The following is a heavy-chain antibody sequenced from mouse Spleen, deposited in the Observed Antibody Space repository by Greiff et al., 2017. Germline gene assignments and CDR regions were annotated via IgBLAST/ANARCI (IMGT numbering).Heavy chain of an antibody. Sequence: EVKLQESGPELVKPGASVKIPCKASGYTFTDYNMDWVKQSHGKSLEWIGDINPNNGGTIYNQKFKGKATLTVDKSSSTAYMELRSLTSEDTAVYYCARSGYYGSEDYAMDYWGQGTSVTVSS. CDR1: GYTFTDYN. CDR3: ARSGYYGSEDYAMDY. V-gene: IGHV1-18*01. D-gene: IGHD1-1*01. J-gene: IGHJ4*01. CDR2: INPNNGGT.